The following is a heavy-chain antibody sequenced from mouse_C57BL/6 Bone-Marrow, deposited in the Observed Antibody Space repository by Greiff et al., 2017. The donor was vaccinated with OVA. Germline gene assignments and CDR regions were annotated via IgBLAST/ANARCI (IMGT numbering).Heavy chain of an antibody. V-gene: IGHV1-55*01. Sequence: VQLQQPGAELVKPGASVKMSCKASGYTFTSYWITWVKQRPGQGLEWIGDIYPGSGSTNYNEKFKSKATLTVDTSSSTAYMQLSSLTSEDSAVYYCAREGSKLGLGAMDYWGQGTSVTVSS. CDR2: IYPGSGST. CDR1: GYTFTSYW. CDR3: AREGSKLGLGAMDY. J-gene: IGHJ4*01. D-gene: IGHD4-1*01.